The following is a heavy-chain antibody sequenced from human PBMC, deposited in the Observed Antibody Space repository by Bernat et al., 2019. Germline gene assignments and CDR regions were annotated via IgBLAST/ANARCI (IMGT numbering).Heavy chain of an antibody. V-gene: IGHV3-21*01. D-gene: IGHD1-7*01. Sequence: QLVESGGGLVKPGGSLRLSCAASGFSFSTYSMIWVRQAPGKGLEWVSSISSTSTHIDYEDSVRGRFILSRDNAKNSLLLQMNSLRVEDTALYYCAGGNYAPFWGQGTLVTVSS. J-gene: IGHJ4*02. CDR3: AGGNYAPF. CDR1: GFSFSTYS. CDR2: ISSTSTHI.